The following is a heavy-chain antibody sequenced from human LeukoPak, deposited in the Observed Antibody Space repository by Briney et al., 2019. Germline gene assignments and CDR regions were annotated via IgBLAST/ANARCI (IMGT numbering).Heavy chain of an antibody. CDR1: GFTFSSYG. D-gene: IGHD5-12*01. Sequence: GGSLGLSCAASGFTFSSYGMHWVRQAPGKGLEWVAVIWYEGSNKYYVDSVKGRFTISRDISKSTLYLQMNSLRAEDTAVYYCARSRAYDCFDYWGQGTLVTVSS. J-gene: IGHJ4*02. V-gene: IGHV3-33*01. CDR3: ARSRAYDCFDY. CDR2: IWYEGSNK.